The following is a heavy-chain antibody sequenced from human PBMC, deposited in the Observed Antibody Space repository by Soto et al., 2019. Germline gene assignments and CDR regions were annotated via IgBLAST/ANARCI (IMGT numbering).Heavy chain of an antibody. J-gene: IGHJ4*01. V-gene: IGHV4-61*01. Sequence: PSETLSLTCSVSGGSISSDYYYWTWIRQPPGKGLEWIGYVSYSGSTSYNPSLASRVTISLDTSKSQFSLKLTSVTAADTAMYFCARSAVADYYLDYWGQGTLVTVSS. CDR2: VSYSGST. CDR3: ARSAVADYYLDY. CDR1: GGSISSDYYY. D-gene: IGHD6-19*01.